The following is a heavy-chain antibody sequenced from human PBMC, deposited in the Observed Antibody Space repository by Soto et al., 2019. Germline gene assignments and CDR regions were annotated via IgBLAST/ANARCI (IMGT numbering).Heavy chain of an antibody. CDR3: ARDSVAVAGTKVDYGMDV. Sequence: SETLSLTCAVSGYSISSGYYWGWIRQPPGKGLEWSGSIYHSGSTYYNPSLKSRVTISVDTSKNQFSLKLSSVTAADTAVYYCARDSVAVAGTKVDYGMDVWGQGTTVTVSS. CDR2: IYHSGST. CDR1: GYSISSGYY. V-gene: IGHV4-38-2*02. J-gene: IGHJ6*02. D-gene: IGHD6-19*01.